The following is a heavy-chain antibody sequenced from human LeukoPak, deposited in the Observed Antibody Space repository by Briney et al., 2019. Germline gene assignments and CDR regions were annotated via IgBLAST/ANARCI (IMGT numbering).Heavy chain of an antibody. CDR2: ISDSGSDT. V-gene: IGHV3-23*01. CDR3: AKDSMVRGVIPFDY. J-gene: IGHJ4*02. CDR1: GFSFSAYA. D-gene: IGHD3-10*01. Sequence: GGSLRLSCVASGFSFSAYAMSWVRQAPGTGLQWVSSISDSGSDTYYTDSVKGRFTISRDNSKNTLYLQMNSLRAEDTAVYYCAKDSMVRGVIPFDYWGQGTLVTVSS.